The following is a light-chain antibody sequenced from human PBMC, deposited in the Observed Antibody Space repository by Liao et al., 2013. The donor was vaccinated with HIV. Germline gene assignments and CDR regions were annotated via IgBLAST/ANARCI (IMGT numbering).Light chain of an antibody. J-gene: IGLJ1*01. CDR2: QDN. V-gene: IGLV3-1*01. Sequence: SYELTQPPSVSVSPGQTASITCSGDKLGDKFACWYQQKPGQSPVLVIYQDNKRPSGIPERFSGSNSGNTATLTISGTQAMDEADYYCQVWDSFSYVFGSGTTVTV. CDR3: QVWDSFSYV. CDR1: KLGDKF.